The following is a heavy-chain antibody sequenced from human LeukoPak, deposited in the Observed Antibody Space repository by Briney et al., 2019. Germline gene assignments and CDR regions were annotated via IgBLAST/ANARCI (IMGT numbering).Heavy chain of an antibody. D-gene: IGHD3-3*01. CDR1: GYTFTGYY. V-gene: IGHV1-18*04. CDR2: ISAYNGNT. Sequence: ASVKVSCKASGYTFTGYYMHWVRQAPGQGLEWMGWISAYNGNTNYAQKLQGRVTMTTDTSTSTAYMELRSLRSDDTAVYYCARDSYYDFWSGYHYFDYWGQGTLVTVSS. CDR3: ARDSYYDFWSGYHYFDY. J-gene: IGHJ4*02.